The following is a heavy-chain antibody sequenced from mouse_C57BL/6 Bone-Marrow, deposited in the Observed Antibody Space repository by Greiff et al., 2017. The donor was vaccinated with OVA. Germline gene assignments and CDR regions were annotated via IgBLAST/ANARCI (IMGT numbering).Heavy chain of an antibody. CDR3: TSKSVITTVVGGGGFDY. J-gene: IGHJ2*01. Sequence: VQLKESGAELVRPGASVKLSCTASGFNIKDSYMHWVKQRPEQGLEWIGRIDPEDGDTEYAPKFQGKATMTAAPSSKPAYLQLSSLTSEDTAVYYCTSKSVITTVVGGGGFDYWGQGTTLTVSS. D-gene: IGHD1-1*01. CDR1: GFNIKDSY. CDR2: IDPEDGDT. V-gene: IGHV14-1*01.